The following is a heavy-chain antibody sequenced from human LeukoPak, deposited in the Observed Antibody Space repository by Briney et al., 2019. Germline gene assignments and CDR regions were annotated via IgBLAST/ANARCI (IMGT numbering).Heavy chain of an antibody. V-gene: IGHV4-61*02. Sequence: SQTLSLTCTVSGGSISSSSYYWSWIRQPAGKGLEWIGRIYTSGSTNYNPSLKSRVTISVDTSKNQFSLKLSSVTAADTAVYYCARCKVGAPFSPYYYYYMDVWGKGTTVTVSS. J-gene: IGHJ6*03. D-gene: IGHD1-26*01. CDR1: GGSISSSSYY. CDR2: IYTSGST. CDR3: ARCKVGAPFSPYYYYYMDV.